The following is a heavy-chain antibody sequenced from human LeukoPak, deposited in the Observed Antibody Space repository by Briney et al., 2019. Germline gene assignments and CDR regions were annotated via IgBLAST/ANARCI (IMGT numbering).Heavy chain of an antibody. CDR1: GGSISSYY. CDR3: ARGGGNYYYYYMDV. V-gene: IGHV4-59*01. CDR2: IYYSGST. J-gene: IGHJ6*03. D-gene: IGHD2-15*01. Sequence: SETLSLTCAVSGGSISSYYWSWIRQPPGKGLEWIGYIYYSGSTNYNPSLKSRVTISVDTSKNQFSLKLSSVTAADTAVYYCARGGGNYYYYYMDVWGKGTTVTVSS.